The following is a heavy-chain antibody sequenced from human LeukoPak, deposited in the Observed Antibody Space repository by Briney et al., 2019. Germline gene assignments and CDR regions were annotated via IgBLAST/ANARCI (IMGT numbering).Heavy chain of an antibody. CDR2: IIPIFGTA. D-gene: IGHD3-3*02. CDR3: ARGERFWSDVSHPFDP. V-gene: IGHV1-69*13. J-gene: IGHJ5*02. CDR1: GGTFSSYA. Sequence: ASVKVSCKASGGTFSSYAISWVRQAPGQGLEWMGGIIPIFGTANYAQKFQGRVTITADESTSTAYMELSSLRSEDTAVYYCARGERFWSDVSHPFDPWGQGTLVTVSS.